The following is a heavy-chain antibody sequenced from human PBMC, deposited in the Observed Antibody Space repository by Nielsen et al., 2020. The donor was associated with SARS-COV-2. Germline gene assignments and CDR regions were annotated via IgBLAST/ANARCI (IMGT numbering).Heavy chain of an antibody. D-gene: IGHD5-12*01. J-gene: IGHJ4*02. V-gene: IGHV3-21*01. Sequence: VRQAPGKGLGWVSSISSSSSYIYYADSVKGRFTISRDNAKNSLYLQMNSLRAEDTAVYYCARAPRYIVATIFDYWGQGTLVTVSS. CDR3: ARAPRYIVATIFDY. CDR2: ISSSSSYI.